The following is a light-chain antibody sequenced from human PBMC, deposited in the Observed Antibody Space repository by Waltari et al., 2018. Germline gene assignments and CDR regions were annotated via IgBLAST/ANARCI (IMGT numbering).Light chain of an antibody. CDR2: WAA. CDR3: QQYYTTPHT. Sequence: DIVMTQSPDSLAVSLGERATINCKSSQSVLHSSQNKNFLAWYQHKPRQPPKLLIYWAATLQSGVPDRVSGSGAGTDFTLTISGLQAEDVAVYYCQQYYTTPHTFGQGTKLEIK. J-gene: IGKJ2*01. CDR1: QSVLHSSQNKNF. V-gene: IGKV4-1*01.